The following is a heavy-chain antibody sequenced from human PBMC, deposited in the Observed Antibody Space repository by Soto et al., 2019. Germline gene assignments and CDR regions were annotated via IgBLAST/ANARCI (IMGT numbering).Heavy chain of an antibody. J-gene: IGHJ6*02. CDR3: ARDYMPSSYYYYGMNV. Sequence: PGGSLRLSCAASGFTVSSNYMSWVRQAPGKGLEWVSVIYSGGSTYYADSVKGRFTISRDNSKNTLYLQMNSLRAEDTAVYYCARDYMPSSYYYYGMNVWGQGTTVIVSS. D-gene: IGHD2-2*01. CDR2: IYSGGST. CDR1: GFTVSSNY. V-gene: IGHV3-53*01.